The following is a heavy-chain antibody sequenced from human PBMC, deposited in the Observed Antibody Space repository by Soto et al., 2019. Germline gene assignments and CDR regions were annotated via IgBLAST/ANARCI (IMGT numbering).Heavy chain of an antibody. CDR1: GYTFTSYG. CDR3: ARDLLAVTTLADYYRMGV. J-gene: IGHJ6*02. Sequence: ASVKVSCKASGYTFTSYGISWVRQAPGQGLEWMGWISAYNGNTNYAQKLQGRVTMTTDTSTSTAYMELRSLRSDDTAVYYCARDLLAVTTLADYYRMGVGGQGTTVTVSS. CDR2: ISAYNGNT. V-gene: IGHV1-18*04. D-gene: IGHD4-17*01.